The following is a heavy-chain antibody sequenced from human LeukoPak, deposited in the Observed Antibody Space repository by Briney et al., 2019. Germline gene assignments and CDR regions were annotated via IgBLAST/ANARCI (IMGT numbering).Heavy chain of an antibody. J-gene: IGHJ5*02. CDR1: GFTFSTYS. Sequence: PGESLRLSCTASGFTFSTYSMNWGRQAPGEGLVWVSRIDSDGTTTIYADSVKGRFTISRDNAKNTVYLQMNSLRVEDTAVYYCARDRPHNWFDPWGQGTLVTVSS. V-gene: IGHV3-74*01. CDR3: ARDRPHNWFDP. D-gene: IGHD1-14*01. CDR2: IDSDGTTT.